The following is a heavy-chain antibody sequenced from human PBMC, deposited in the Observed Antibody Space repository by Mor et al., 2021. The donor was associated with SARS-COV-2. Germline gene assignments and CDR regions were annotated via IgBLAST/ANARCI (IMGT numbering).Heavy chain of an antibody. CDR3: ARPDYYGSGSHPYVVDV. V-gene: IGHV4-39*01. Sequence: AKGLQWIVGIHFSGITFHNPSLEGRVTMSIDTSKNQFSLRLSSVTAADTAIYYCARPDYYGSGSHPYVVDVWGQGTTVTVSS. D-gene: IGHD3-10*01. CDR2: IHFSGIT. J-gene: IGHJ6*02.